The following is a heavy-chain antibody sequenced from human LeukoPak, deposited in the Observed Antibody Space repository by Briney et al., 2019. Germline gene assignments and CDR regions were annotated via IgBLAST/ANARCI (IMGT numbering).Heavy chain of an antibody. V-gene: IGHV4-59*01. CDR1: GGSISSYY. CDR2: IYYSGST. CDR3: ARGPPTYNYGSGIYGMDV. Sequence: SETLSLTCTVSGGSISSYYWNWIRQPPGKGLEWIGYIYYSGSTNYNPSLKSRVTISVDTSKNHFSLKLSSVTAADTAVYYCARGPPTYNYGSGIYGMDVWGQGTTVTVSS. D-gene: IGHD3-10*01. J-gene: IGHJ6*02.